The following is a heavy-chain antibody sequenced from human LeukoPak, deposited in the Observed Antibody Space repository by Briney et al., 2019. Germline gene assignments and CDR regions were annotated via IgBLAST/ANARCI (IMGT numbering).Heavy chain of an antibody. D-gene: IGHD6-19*01. CDR3: AREGAVAGINWFDP. Sequence: ASVKVSCKASGYTFTSYGISWVRQAPGQGLEWMGWVSAYNGNTNYAQKLQGRVTMTTDTSTSTAYMELRSLRSDDAAVYYCAREGAVAGINWFDPWGQGTLVTVSS. CDR2: VSAYNGNT. V-gene: IGHV1-18*01. J-gene: IGHJ5*02. CDR1: GYTFTSYG.